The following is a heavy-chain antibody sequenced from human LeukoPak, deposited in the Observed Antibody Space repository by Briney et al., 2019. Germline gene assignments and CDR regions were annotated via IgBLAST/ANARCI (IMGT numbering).Heavy chain of an antibody. V-gene: IGHV4-59*08. D-gene: IGHD3-10*01. J-gene: IGHJ5*02. Sequence: PSETLSLTCTVSGGSISSYYWSWIRQPPGKGLEWIGYIYYSGYTNYNPSLKSRVTISVDTSKNQFSLTLNSVTAADTAVYFCARGEYFASGSLASSWGQGTLVTVSS. CDR1: GGSISSYY. CDR2: IYYSGYT. CDR3: ARGEYFASGSLASS.